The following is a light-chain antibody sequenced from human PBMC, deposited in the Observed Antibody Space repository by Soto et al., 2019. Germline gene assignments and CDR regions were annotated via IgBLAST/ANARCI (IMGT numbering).Light chain of an antibody. Sequence: QSALIQPASMSGSPGQSITISCTGTISDIGSYDRVSWYQRHPGRAPKLMIYEDTRRPSGISNRFSGSKSGITASLTISGLQAEDEADYYCCSYAGSDIYVVFGGGTKVTVL. CDR3: CSYAGSDIYVV. V-gene: IGLV2-23*01. CDR1: ISDIGSYDR. J-gene: IGLJ2*01. CDR2: EDT.